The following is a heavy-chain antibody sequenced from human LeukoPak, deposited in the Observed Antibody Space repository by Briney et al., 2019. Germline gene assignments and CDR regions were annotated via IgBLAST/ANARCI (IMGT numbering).Heavy chain of an antibody. CDR1: GFTFSDYY. Sequence: GGSLRLSCAASGFTFSDYYMSWIRQAPGKGLEWVSYISSSGSTIYCADSVKGRFTISRDNAKNPLYLQMNSLRAEDTAVYYCVSLNYYDSSGYYGVFDYWGQGTLVTVSS. CDR3: VSLNYYDSSGYYGVFDY. V-gene: IGHV3-11*01. D-gene: IGHD3-22*01. J-gene: IGHJ4*02. CDR2: ISSSGSTI.